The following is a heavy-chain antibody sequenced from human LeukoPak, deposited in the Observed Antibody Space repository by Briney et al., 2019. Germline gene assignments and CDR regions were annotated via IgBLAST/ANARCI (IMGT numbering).Heavy chain of an antibody. D-gene: IGHD3-10*01. Sequence: SETLSLTCTVSGGSISSSSHYWGWIRQPPGKGLEWIGSIYYSGSTYYNPSLKSRVTISVDTSKNQFSLKLSSVTAADTAVYYCASQDYYGSGSYYTGLWFDPWGQGTLVTVSS. J-gene: IGHJ5*02. CDR1: GGSISSSSHY. CDR2: IYYSGST. V-gene: IGHV4-39*01. CDR3: ASQDYYGSGSYYTGLWFDP.